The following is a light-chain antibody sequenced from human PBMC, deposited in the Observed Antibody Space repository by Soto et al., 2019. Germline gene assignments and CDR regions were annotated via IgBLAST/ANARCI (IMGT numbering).Light chain of an antibody. CDR3: LQDYNYPLT. Sequence: AIQMTQSPSSLSASVGDRATITCRASQGIRNDLGWYQQKPGKAPKLLIYTTSTLQSGVPSRFTGSGSGTDFTLTISSLQPEDFATYYCLQDYNYPLTFGGGTKVDIK. J-gene: IGKJ4*01. V-gene: IGKV1-6*01. CDR1: QGIRND. CDR2: TTS.